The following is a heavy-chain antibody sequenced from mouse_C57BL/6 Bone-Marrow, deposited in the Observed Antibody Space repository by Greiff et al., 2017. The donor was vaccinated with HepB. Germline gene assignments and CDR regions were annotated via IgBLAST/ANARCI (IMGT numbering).Heavy chain of an antibody. Sequence: QVQLQQPGAELVKPGAPVKVSCKASGSTFTSYWMHWVKQSPGQGLEWIGRIHPSDSDTNYNQKFKGKATLTVDKSSSTAYMQLSSLTSEDSSVYYCAISSTATDAIGYRGQGGSVSISS. CDR2: IHPSDSDT. D-gene: IGHD4-1*02. V-gene: IGHV1-74*01. CDR1: GSTFTSYW. J-gene: IGHJ4*01. CDR3: AISSTATDAIGY.